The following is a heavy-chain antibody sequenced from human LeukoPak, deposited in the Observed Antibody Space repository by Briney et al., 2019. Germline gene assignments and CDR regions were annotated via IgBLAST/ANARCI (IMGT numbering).Heavy chain of an antibody. Sequence: PSETLSLTCTVSGGSVSSGSYYWSWIRQPPGKGLEWIGFIYYSGSTNYNPSLKRRVTISVATSKNQFFLRLSSVTAADTAVYYCARDLGRRAVAGRRRFWYFDLWGRGTLVTVSS. CDR2: IYYSGST. J-gene: IGHJ2*01. CDR3: ARDLGRRAVAGRRRFWYFDL. D-gene: IGHD6-19*01. CDR1: GGSVSSGSYY. V-gene: IGHV4-61*01.